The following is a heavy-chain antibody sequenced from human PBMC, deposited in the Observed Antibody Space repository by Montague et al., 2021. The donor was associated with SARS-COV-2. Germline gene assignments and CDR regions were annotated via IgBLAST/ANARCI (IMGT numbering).Heavy chain of an antibody. CDR2: INHRGYI. V-gene: IGHV4-34*01. Sequence: SETLSLTCAVYGGSFSNFYWSWIRQPPGKGLEWIGEINHRGYIDYNPSLESRVTISVDTSKNQFSLKVNSVTAADTAVYYCASAPRNSFGYWAYCGQGTLLTVSS. CDR1: GGSFSNFY. J-gene: IGHJ4*02. D-gene: IGHD3-22*01. CDR3: ASAPRNSFGYWAY.